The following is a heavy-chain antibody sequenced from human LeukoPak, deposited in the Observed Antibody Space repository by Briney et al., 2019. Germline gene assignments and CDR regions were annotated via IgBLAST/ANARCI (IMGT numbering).Heavy chain of an antibody. CDR3: ARDFNLSGGYYGMDV. J-gene: IGHJ6*02. CDR2: IYSGGST. V-gene: IGHV3-53*04. CDR1: GFTVSSNY. D-gene: IGHD6-25*01. Sequence: PGGSLRLSCAASGFTVSSNYMSWVRQAPGKGLEWVSVIYSGGSTYYADSVKGRFTISRHNSKNTLYLQMNSLTAEDTAVYYCARDFNLSGGYYGMDVWGQGTTVTVSS.